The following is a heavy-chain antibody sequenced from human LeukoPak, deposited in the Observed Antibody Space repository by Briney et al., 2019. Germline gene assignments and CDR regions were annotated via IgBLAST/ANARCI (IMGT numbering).Heavy chain of an antibody. CDR1: GFTFDDYT. D-gene: IGHD3-22*01. V-gene: IGHV3-43*01. J-gene: IGHJ4*02. CDR2: ISWDGGST. CDR3: AKAKNPYYYDSSGYYSLDY. Sequence: GGSLRLSCAASGFTFDDYTMHWVRQAPGKGLEWVSLISWDGGSTYYADSVKGRFTISGDNSKNSLYLQMNSLRTEDTALYYCAKAKNPYYYDSSGYYSLDYWGQGTLVTVSS.